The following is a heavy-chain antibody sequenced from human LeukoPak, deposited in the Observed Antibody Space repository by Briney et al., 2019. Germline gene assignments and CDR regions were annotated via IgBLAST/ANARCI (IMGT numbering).Heavy chain of an antibody. J-gene: IGHJ5*02. CDR2: INHSGST. CDR1: GGSFSGYY. D-gene: IGHD3-3*01. Sequence: TPSETLSLTCAVYGGSFSGYYWSWIRQPPGKGLEWIGEINHSGSTNYNPSLKSRVTISVDTSKNQFSLKLSSVTAADTAVYYCARGGIRFLEWLMPENWFDPWGQGTLVTVSS. V-gene: IGHV4-34*01. CDR3: ARGGIRFLEWLMPENWFDP.